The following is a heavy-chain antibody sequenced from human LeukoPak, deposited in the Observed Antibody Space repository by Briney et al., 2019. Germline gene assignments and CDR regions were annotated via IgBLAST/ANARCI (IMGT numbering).Heavy chain of an antibody. CDR2: IKHDGSDK. V-gene: IGHV3-7*01. J-gene: IGHJ4*02. CDR1: GFTFSSSW. Sequence: GGSLRLSCATSGFTFSSSWMNWVRQAPGKGLEWVANIKHDGSDKYYVDSVKGRFTISRDNAKNSLYLQMNSLRAEDTAVYYCARSDYWGQGTLVTVSS. CDR3: ARSDY.